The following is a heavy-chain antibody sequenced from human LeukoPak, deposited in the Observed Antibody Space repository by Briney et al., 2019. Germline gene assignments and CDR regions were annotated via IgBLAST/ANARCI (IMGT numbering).Heavy chain of an antibody. CDR1: GGTFSGYA. D-gene: IGHD3-22*01. J-gene: IGHJ4*02. CDR2: IIPIFGTA. CDR3: TSLLRGTYYYDSSGYYD. Sequence: SVKVSCKASGGTFSGYAISWVRQAPGQGLEWMGRIIPIFGTANYAQKFQGRVTITTDESTSTAYMELSSLRSEDTAVYYCTSLLRGTYYYDSSGYYDWGQGTLVTVSS. V-gene: IGHV1-69*05.